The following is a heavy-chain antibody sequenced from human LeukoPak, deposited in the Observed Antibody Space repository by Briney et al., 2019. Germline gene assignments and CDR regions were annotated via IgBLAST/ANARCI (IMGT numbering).Heavy chain of an antibody. V-gene: IGHV5-51*01. CDR2: IYPGDSDT. Sequence: GESLKISCKGSGYSFTSYWIGWVRQMPGKGLEWMGIIYPGDSDTRYSPSFQGQVTISADKSISTAYLQWSSLKASDTAMYYCARHPTVAGTLYYYYYMDVWGKGTTVTVSS. J-gene: IGHJ6*03. D-gene: IGHD6-19*01. CDR1: GYSFTSYW. CDR3: ARHPTVAGTLYYYYYMDV.